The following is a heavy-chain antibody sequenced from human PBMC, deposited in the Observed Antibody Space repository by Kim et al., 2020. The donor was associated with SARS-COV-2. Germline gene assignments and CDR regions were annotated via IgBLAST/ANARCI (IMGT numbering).Heavy chain of an antibody. D-gene: IGHD3-9*01. CDR2: IYYSGST. J-gene: IGHJ2*01. CDR3: ARDRAPTLRYSDWTQYWYFDL. Sequence: SETLSLTCTVSGGSISSGGYYWSWIRQHPGKGLEWIGYIYYSGSTYYNPSLKSRVTISVDTSKNQFSPKLSSVTAADTAVYYCARDRAPTLRYSDWTQYWYFDLWGRGTLVTVSS. V-gene: IGHV4-31*03. CDR1: GGSISSGGYY.